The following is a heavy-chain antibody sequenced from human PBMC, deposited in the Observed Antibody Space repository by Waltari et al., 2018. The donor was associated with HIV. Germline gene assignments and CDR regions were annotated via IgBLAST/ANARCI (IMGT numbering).Heavy chain of an antibody. V-gene: IGHV3-30*02. CDR3: ARSSGGGTSGWFR. J-gene: IGHJ4*02. Sequence: QVQLVESGGGVVQPGGSRRISCAAAEFPFSHYGMHWVRQAPGKGLEWVASIRYDGSDTYYEESMKGRFTISRDNSKNTLYLQMNSLRSEDTAVYYCARSSGGGTSGWFRWGQGTLVTVSS. CDR1: EFPFSHYG. D-gene: IGHD6-19*01. CDR2: IRYDGSDT.